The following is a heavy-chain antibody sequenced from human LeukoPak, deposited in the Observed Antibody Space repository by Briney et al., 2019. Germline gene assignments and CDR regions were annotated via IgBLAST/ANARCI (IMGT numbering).Heavy chain of an antibody. D-gene: IGHD3-22*01. Sequence: GRSLRLSCAVSGITLSNYGMSWVRQAPGKGLEWVAGISDSGGNTKYADSVKGRFTISRDNPKNTLYLQMNSLRAEDTAVYFCAKRVVVSRVIWVGFHKEAYYFEAWGQGALVTVSS. J-gene: IGHJ4*02. CDR3: AKRVVVSRVIWVGFHKEAYYFEA. CDR1: GITLSNYG. V-gene: IGHV3-23*01. CDR2: ISDSGGNT.